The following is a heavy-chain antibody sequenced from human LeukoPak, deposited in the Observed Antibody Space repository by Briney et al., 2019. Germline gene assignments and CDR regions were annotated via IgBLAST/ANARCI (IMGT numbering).Heavy chain of an antibody. D-gene: IGHD6-13*01. J-gene: IGHJ4*02. CDR3: AKDQDVAAAGTWGSIDY. Sequence: PGRSLRLSCAASGFTFSSYAMHWVRQAPGKGLEWVAVISYDGSNKYYADSVKGRFTISRDNSKNTLYVQMNSLRAEDTAVYYCAKDQDVAAAGTWGSIDYWGQGTLVTVSS. CDR1: GFTFSSYA. V-gene: IGHV3-30-3*01. CDR2: ISYDGSNK.